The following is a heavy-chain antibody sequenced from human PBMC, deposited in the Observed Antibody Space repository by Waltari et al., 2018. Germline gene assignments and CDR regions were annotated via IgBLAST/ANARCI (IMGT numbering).Heavy chain of an antibody. CDR3: ARVVTMVQGVIKNWFDP. Sequence: QVQLQESGPGLVKPSETLSLTCTVSGYSISSGYYWGWIRQPPGKGLEWIGSIYHSGSTYYNPSLKSRVTIAVDTSKNQFSLKLSSVTAADTAVYYCARVVTMVQGVIKNWFDPWGQGTLVTVSS. CDR1: GYSISSGYY. J-gene: IGHJ5*02. CDR2: IYHSGST. V-gene: IGHV4-38-2*02. D-gene: IGHD3-10*01.